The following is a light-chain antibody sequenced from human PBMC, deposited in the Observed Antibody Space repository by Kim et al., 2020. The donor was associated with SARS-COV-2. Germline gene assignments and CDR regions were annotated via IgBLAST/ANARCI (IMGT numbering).Light chain of an antibody. CDR3: QQYGSTPLT. V-gene: IGKV3-20*01. CDR1: QNVNRDF. J-gene: IGKJ4*01. CDR2: GAS. Sequence: EIVLTQSPGTLSLSPGERATLYCTASQNVNRDFLAWYQQKPGQAPRLLIRGASSRATGIPARFSGSGSGADFTLTITRLEPEDFAVYYCQQYGSTPLTCGGGTKVDIK.